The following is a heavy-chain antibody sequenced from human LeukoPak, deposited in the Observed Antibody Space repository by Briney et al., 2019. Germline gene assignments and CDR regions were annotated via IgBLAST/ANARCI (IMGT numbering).Heavy chain of an antibody. CDR1: GYSFTSYW. D-gene: IGHD6-19*01. J-gene: IGHJ4*02. Sequence: GESLKISCKGSGYSFTSYWIGWVRQMPGKGREWMGIIYPGDSDTRYSPSFQGQVTISADKSISTAYLQWSSLKASATAMYYCEINEYSSGLGDSWGQGTLVTVSS. CDR2: IYPGDSDT. V-gene: IGHV5-51*01. CDR3: EINEYSSGLGDS.